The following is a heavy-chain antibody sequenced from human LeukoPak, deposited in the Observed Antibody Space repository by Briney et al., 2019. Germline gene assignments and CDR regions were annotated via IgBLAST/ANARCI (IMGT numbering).Heavy chain of an antibody. CDR2: ITWNSGST. Sequence: GGSLRLSCAASGFTFANYGMSWVRQAPGKGLEWVSGITWNSGSTGYADFVKGRFTISRDNAKNSLYLQMDSLRAEDTAFYYCARGGILTGYFEDYWGQGALVTVSS. CDR1: GFTFANYG. CDR3: ARGGILTGYFEDY. D-gene: IGHD3-9*01. V-gene: IGHV3-20*04. J-gene: IGHJ4*02.